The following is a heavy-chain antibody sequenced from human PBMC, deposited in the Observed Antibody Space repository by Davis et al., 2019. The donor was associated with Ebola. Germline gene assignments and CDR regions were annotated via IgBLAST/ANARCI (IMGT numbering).Heavy chain of an antibody. D-gene: IGHD3-16*02. V-gene: IGHV4-59*01. CDR3: ARRQRYDYVWGSYRSAYYFDY. CDR1: GGSISSYY. Sequence: SETLSLTCTVSGGSISSYYWSWIRQPPGKGLEWIGYIYYSGSTNYNPSLKSRVTISVDTSKNQFSLKLSSVTAADTAMYYCARRQRYDYVWGSYRSAYYFDYWGQGTLVTVSS. J-gene: IGHJ4*02. CDR2: IYYSGST.